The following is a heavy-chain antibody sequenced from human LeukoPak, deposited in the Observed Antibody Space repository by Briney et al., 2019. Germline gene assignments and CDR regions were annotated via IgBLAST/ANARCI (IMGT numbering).Heavy chain of an antibody. CDR2: ISSSSSYI. CDR3: ARSDILTGYSTFDY. CDR1: EFSVGSNY. D-gene: IGHD3-9*01. J-gene: IGHJ4*02. V-gene: IGHV3-21*01. Sequence: GGSLRLSCAASEFSVGSNYMNWVRQAPGKGLEWVSSISSSSSYIYYADSVKGRFTISRDNAKNSLYLQMNSLRAEDTAVYYCARSDILTGYSTFDYWGQGTLVTVSS.